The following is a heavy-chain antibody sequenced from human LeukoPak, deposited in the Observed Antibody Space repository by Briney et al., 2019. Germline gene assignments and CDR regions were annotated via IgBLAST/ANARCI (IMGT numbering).Heavy chain of an antibody. Sequence: PSETLSLTCAVYGGPFSGYYWSWIRQPPGKGLEWIGEINHSGSTNYNPSLKSRVTISVDTSKNQFSLKLSSVTAADTAVYYCARGPSECSSGRLPRWIIWFDPWGQGTLVTVSS. D-gene: IGHD6-19*01. CDR1: GGPFSGYY. V-gene: IGHV4-34*01. CDR3: ARGPSECSSGRLPRWIIWFDP. J-gene: IGHJ5*02. CDR2: INHSGST.